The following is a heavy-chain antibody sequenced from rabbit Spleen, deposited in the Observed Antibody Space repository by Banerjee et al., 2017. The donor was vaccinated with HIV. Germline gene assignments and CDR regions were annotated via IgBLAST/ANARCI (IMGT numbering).Heavy chain of an antibody. D-gene: IGHD6-1*01. CDR1: GFSFSVSSY. J-gene: IGHJ4*01. V-gene: IGHV1S45*01. CDR2: IEAGSSGFT. Sequence: QEQLVESGGGLVQPEGSLTLTCTASGFSFSVSSYMCWVRQAPGKGLEWIACIEAGSSGFTYFASWAKGRFTISRTSSTTVTLQMTSLTAADTATYFCARDSIYANFFSVAYALDLWGPGTLVTVS. CDR3: ARDSIYANFFSVAYALDL.